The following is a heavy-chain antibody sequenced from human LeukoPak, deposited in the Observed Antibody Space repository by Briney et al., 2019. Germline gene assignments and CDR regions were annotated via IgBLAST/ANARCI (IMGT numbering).Heavy chain of an antibody. D-gene: IGHD1-26*01. Sequence: GGSLRLSCAASGLTFSNYAMRCVRQAPGKGLEWVSGITSGFTPHYADSVKGRFTISRDNSKNTFHLQMNSLSAEDTAVYYCAKDYYDSRVRDVFFEYWGQGTLVTVSS. V-gene: IGHV3-23*01. CDR2: ITSGFTP. J-gene: IGHJ4*02. CDR3: AKDYYDSRVRDVFFEY. CDR1: GLTFSNYA.